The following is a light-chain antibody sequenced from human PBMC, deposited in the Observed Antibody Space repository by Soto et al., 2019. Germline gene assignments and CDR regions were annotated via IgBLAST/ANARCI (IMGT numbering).Light chain of an antibody. J-gene: IGLJ1*01. CDR1: SNDVGSYNL. CDR3: CSYVGHNIYV. V-gene: IGLV2-23*01. CDR2: EGT. Sequence: QSALTQPASVSGSPGQSITISCTGTSNDVGSYNLVSWYQQHPGKVPKLLIHEGTRRPSEVSNRFSGSKSGSTASLTISGLQAEDEADYYCCSYVGHNIYVFGTGTKLTVL.